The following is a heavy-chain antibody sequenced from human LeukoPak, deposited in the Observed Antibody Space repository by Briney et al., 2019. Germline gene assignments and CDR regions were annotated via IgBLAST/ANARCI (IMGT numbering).Heavy chain of an antibody. CDR1: GFTFSNYG. CDR3: AKPYCRATRCYLYLYGMDV. J-gene: IGHJ6*02. V-gene: IGHV3-30*18. CDR2: ISSDGTTK. Sequence: PGRSLRLSCEASGFTFSNYGMHWVRQAPGKGPGWVAVISSDGTTKYHGDSVKGRLTVSRDSSKNTLYLDLNSLRAEDTAVYYCAKPYCRATRCYLYLYGMDVWGQGTTVIVSS. D-gene: IGHD2-2*01.